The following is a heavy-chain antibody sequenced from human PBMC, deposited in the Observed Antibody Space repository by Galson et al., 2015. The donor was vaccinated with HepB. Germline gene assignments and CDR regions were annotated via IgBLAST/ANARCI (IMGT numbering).Heavy chain of an antibody. Sequence: SVKVSCKASGYTFTSYAMHWVRQAPGQRLEWMGWINAGNGNTKYSQKFQGRVTITRDTSASTAYMELSSLRSEDTAVYYCARASSESDYYDSSAYQPGDYWGQGTLVTVSS. V-gene: IGHV1-3*01. CDR3: ARASSESDYYDSSAYQPGDY. D-gene: IGHD3-22*01. CDR2: INAGNGNT. CDR1: GYTFTSYA. J-gene: IGHJ4*02.